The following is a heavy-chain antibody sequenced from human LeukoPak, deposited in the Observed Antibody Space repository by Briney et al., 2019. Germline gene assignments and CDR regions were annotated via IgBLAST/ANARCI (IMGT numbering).Heavy chain of an antibody. CDR3: ARSLTVASGVDY. J-gene: IGHJ4*02. V-gene: IGHV5-51*01. Sequence: GESLKISCKVSGYRFTTYWIVWVRQMPGKGLEWMGIIYPSDSDTRYSPSFQGQVTVSVDRSISTAYLQWSSLKASDTAMYFCARSLTVASGVDYWGQGTLVTVSS. CDR1: GYRFTTYW. CDR2: IYPSDSDT. D-gene: IGHD1-26*01.